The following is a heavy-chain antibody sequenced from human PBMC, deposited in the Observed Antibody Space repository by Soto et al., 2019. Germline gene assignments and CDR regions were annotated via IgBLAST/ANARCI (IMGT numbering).Heavy chain of an antibody. CDR1: GFTLSLSA. CDR3: AKGPEYDILTGCDY. J-gene: IGHJ4*02. V-gene: IGHV3-23*01. D-gene: IGHD3-9*01. Sequence: EVQLLESGGGFVQPGESLRLSCAASGFTLSLSAMSWVRQAPGRGLEWVSSISGGGGTTEYAGSVKGRFSISRDNSKDTVHLQMNSLRSEDTAVYYCAKGPEYDILTGCDYWGQGALVSLSS. CDR2: ISGGGGTT.